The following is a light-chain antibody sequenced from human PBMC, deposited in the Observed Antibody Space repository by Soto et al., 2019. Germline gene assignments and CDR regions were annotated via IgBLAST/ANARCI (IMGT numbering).Light chain of an antibody. J-gene: IGKJ2*01. CDR2: GAS. CDR1: QSVSSSY. Sequence: EIVLTQSPGTLSLSPGERATLSCRASQSVSSSYLAWYQQKPGQAPRLPIYGASSRATGIPDRFSGSGSGTDFTLTISRLEPEDFAVYYCQQYGSSRGYTFGQGTKLEIK. CDR3: QQYGSSRGYT. V-gene: IGKV3-20*01.